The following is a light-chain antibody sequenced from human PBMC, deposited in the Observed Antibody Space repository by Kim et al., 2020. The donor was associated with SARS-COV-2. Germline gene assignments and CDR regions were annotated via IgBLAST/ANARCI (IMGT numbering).Light chain of an antibody. CDR3: QLWDTGSDHRI. Sequence: APGQTATVTCGGNNIGSKSVHWYQQRPGQAPVLVIYFNNDRPSGIPERFSGSNSGNTATLTISRVEVGDEADYYCQLWDTGSDHRIFGGGTQLTV. J-gene: IGLJ2*01. CDR2: FNN. CDR1: NIGSKS. V-gene: IGLV3-21*04.